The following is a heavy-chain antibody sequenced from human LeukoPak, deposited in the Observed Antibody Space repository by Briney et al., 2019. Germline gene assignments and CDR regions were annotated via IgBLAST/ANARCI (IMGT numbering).Heavy chain of an antibody. V-gene: IGHV3-21*01. J-gene: IGHJ3*02. Sequence: GGSLRLSCAASGFTFSSYSMNWVRQAPGKGLEWVSSISSSSYIYYADSVKGRFTISRDNAKNSLYLQMNSLRAEDTAVYYCARDEAYCGGDCSNDAFDIWGQGTMVTVSS. CDR1: GFTFSSYS. D-gene: IGHD2-21*02. CDR3: ARDEAYCGGDCSNDAFDI. CDR2: ISSSSYI.